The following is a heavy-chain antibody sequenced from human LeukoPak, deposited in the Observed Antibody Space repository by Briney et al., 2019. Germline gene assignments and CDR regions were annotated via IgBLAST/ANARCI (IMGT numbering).Heavy chain of an antibody. J-gene: IGHJ6*02. V-gene: IGHV3-11*01. CDR2: ISSSGSTI. CDR3: ARAGATTVVTQYYYYYYGMDV. Sequence: GGSLRLSCAASGFTFSDYYMSWIRQAPGKGLEWVSYISSSGSTIYYADSVKGRFTISRDNAKNSLYLQMNSLRAEDTAVYYCARAGATTVVTQYYYYYYGMDVWGQGTTVTVSS. D-gene: IGHD4-23*01. CDR1: GFTFSDYY.